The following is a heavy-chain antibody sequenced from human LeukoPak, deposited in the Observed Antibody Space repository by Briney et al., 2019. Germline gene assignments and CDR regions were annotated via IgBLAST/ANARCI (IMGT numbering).Heavy chain of an antibody. J-gene: IGHJ4*02. CDR1: GYTFTSYG. V-gene: IGHV1-18*01. CDR3: ARDGKYYDFWSGYYALYYCDS. D-gene: IGHD3-3*01. CDR2: ISAYNGNT. Sequence: GASVKVSCKASGYTFTSYGISWVRQAPGQGLEWMGWISAYNGNTNYAQKLQGRVTMTTDTSTSTAYMELRSLRSDDTAVYYCARDGKYYDFWSGYYALYYCDSWGQGTLVTVSS.